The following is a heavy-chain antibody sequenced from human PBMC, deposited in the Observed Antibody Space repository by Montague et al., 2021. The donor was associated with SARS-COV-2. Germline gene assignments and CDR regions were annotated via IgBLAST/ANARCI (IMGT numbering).Heavy chain of an antibody. CDR1: GGSVSSYY. D-gene: IGHD3-3*01. V-gene: IGHV4-59*02. CDR2: IYYSGST. CDR3: ARAGGFYDYWSGYSSSAGFFDP. J-gene: IGHJ5*02. Sequence: SETLSLTCTVSGGSVSSYYWSWIRQSPGKGLQWLGYIYYSGSTDYNPSLKSRVTMSVDTSKNQLSLRLNSVTTADTAVYFCARAGGFYDYWSGYSSSAGFFDPWGQGIRVTVSS.